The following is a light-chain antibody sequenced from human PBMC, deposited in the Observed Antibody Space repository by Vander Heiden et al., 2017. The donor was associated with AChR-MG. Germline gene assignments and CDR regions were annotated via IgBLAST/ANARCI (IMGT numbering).Light chain of an antibody. CDR2: SND. CDR3: AAWDDSLNGLVV. CDR1: SSNIGRDT. J-gene: IGLJ2*01. Sequence: QSVLTQPLSASGTPGLWDTIFCSGSSSNIGRDTVSWYQQLPGAAPKLLIYSNDQRPSGVPDRFSGSKSGTSASLAISGLQSEDEADYYCAAWDDSLNGLVVFGGGTKLTVL. V-gene: IGLV1-44*01.